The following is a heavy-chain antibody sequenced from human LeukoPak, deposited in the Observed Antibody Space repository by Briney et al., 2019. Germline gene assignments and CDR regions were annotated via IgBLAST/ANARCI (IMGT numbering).Heavy chain of an antibody. J-gene: IGHJ4*02. V-gene: IGHV4-39*02. CDR1: GGSISSSSYY. D-gene: IGHD5-12*01. CDR2: IYHTGYS. Sequence: KASETLSLTCTVSGGSISSSSYYWGWIRQPPGKGLQWIGSIYHTGYSYYNPSLKSRVTISVDTSKNHFSLRLSSVTAADTAVYYCARYSGYESFNSWGQGTLVTVSS. CDR3: ARYSGYESFNS.